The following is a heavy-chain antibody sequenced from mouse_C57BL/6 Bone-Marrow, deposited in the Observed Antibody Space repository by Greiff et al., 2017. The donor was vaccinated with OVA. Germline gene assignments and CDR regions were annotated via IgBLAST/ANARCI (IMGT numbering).Heavy chain of an antibody. D-gene: IGHD1-1*02. CDR1: GFTFSSYA. Sequence: DVHLVESGGGLVKPGGSLKLSCAASGFTFSSYAMSWVRQTPEKRLEWVATISDGGSYTYYPDNVKGRFTISRDNAKNNLYLQMSHLKSEDTAMYYCARAPYYGYYFDYWGQGTTLTVSS. CDR2: ISDGGSYT. V-gene: IGHV5-4*01. CDR3: ARAPYYGYYFDY. J-gene: IGHJ2*01.